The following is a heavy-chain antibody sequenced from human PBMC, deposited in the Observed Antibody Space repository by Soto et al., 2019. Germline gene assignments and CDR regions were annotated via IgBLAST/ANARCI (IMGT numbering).Heavy chain of an antibody. CDR1: GFTFSSYS. D-gene: IGHD3-9*01. Sequence: GGSLRLSCAASGFTFSSYSMNWVRQAPGKGLEWVSYISSSSSTIYYADSVKGRFTISRDNAKNTLYLQMNRLRAEDTAVYYCARDTVLRYFDWLPDAAFDIWGQGTMVTVSS. CDR3: ARDTVLRYFDWLPDAAFDI. V-gene: IGHV3-48*04. J-gene: IGHJ3*02. CDR2: ISSSSSTI.